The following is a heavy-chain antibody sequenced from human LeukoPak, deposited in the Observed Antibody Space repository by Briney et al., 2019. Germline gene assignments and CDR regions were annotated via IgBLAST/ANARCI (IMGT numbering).Heavy chain of an antibody. CDR2: MNPNSGNT. CDR1: GYSFTIYE. D-gene: IGHD3-10*01. CDR3: ARGPGAIRL. Sequence: GASVKVSCKASGYSFTIYEINWVRQATGQGLEWMGWMNPNSGNTDYAQKFQGRLTITRNTSISTAHMELSSLRSEDTAVYYCARGPGAIRLWGQGTLVTVSS. J-gene: IGHJ1*01. V-gene: IGHV1-8*03.